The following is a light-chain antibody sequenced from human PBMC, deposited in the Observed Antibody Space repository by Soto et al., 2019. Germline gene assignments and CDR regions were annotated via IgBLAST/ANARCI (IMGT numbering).Light chain of an antibody. J-gene: IGLJ2*01. V-gene: IGLV2-8*01. Sequence: QSALTQPPSASGSPGQSVTISCTGTSSDVGGSNFVSWYQQHPGKAPKLIIYELSKRPSGVPDRFSGSKSGNTASLTVSGLQAEDEADYYCCSHGGSDVVAFGGGTKLTVL. CDR1: SSDVGGSNF. CDR3: CSHGGSDVVA. CDR2: ELS.